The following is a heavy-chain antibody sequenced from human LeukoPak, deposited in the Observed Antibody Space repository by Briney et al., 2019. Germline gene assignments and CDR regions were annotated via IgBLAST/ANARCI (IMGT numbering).Heavy chain of an antibody. Sequence: SETLSLTCTVSGGSISDYYWNWIRQPPGKGLEWIGYIYYSGSTNYNPSLKSRVTISVDTSKNQFSLRLTSVTAADTAVYYCATTINYYDSSGHYYNWFDPWGQGTLVTVSS. J-gene: IGHJ5*02. V-gene: IGHV4-59*01. CDR2: IYYSGST. CDR1: GGSISDYY. D-gene: IGHD3-22*01. CDR3: ATTINYYDSSGHYYNWFDP.